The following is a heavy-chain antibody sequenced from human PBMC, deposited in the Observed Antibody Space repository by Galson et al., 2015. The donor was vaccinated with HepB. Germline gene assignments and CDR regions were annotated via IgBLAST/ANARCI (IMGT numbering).Heavy chain of an antibody. CDR2: ISYDGNKK. D-gene: IGHD3/OR15-3a*01. CDR3: AKDSTTITTLIGLCDY. CDR1: GFTFSNSP. J-gene: IGHJ4*02. V-gene: IGHV3-30*04. Sequence: SLRLSCAASGFTFSNSPLHWVRRAPGKGLEWVALISYDGNKKYYADSVKGRFTISRDNARNTLYLQLNGLRTEDTAVYYCAKDSTTITTLIGLCDYWGQGTLVTVSS.